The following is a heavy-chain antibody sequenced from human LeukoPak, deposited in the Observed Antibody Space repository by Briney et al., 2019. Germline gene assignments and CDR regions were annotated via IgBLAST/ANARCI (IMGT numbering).Heavy chain of an antibody. Sequence: PSETLSLTCTVSGGSISSSSYYWGWIRQPPGKGLEWIGSIYYSGSTYYNPSLKSRVTISVDTSKNQFSLKLSSVTAADTAVYYCARDRGQWLVQDPKTNYYYYYMDVWGKGTTVTVSS. V-gene: IGHV4-39*02. CDR1: GGSISSSSYY. J-gene: IGHJ6*03. CDR3: ARDRGQWLVQDPKTNYYYYYMDV. CDR2: IYYSGST. D-gene: IGHD6-19*01.